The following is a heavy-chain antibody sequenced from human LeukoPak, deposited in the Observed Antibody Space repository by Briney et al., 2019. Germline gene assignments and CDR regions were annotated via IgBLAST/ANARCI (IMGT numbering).Heavy chain of an antibody. CDR2: ISRDGGTT. CDR1: GFTFDDYA. Sequence: PGGSLRLSCATSGFTFDDYAFHWVRQVPGKGLEWVSLISRDGGTTSYGDSVKGRFTISRDNSKNSLYMQMNSLKTEDSALYYCTKDFSGSYANWGQGTLVTVSS. V-gene: IGHV3-43*02. CDR3: TKDFSGSYAN. J-gene: IGHJ4*02. D-gene: IGHD1-26*01.